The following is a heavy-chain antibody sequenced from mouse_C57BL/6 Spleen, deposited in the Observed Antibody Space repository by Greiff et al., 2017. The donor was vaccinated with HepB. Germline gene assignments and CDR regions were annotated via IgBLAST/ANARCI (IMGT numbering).Heavy chain of an antibody. Sequence: EVKLEESGGGLVKPGGSLKLSCAASGFTFSSYAMSWVRQTPEKRLEWVATISDGGSYTYYPDNVKGRFTISRDNAKNNLYLQMSHLKSEDTAMYYCARDQDSFDYWGQGTTLTVSS. CDR2: ISDGGSYT. CDR1: GFTFSSYA. CDR3: ARDQDSFDY. V-gene: IGHV5-4*01. J-gene: IGHJ2*01. D-gene: IGHD3-3*01.